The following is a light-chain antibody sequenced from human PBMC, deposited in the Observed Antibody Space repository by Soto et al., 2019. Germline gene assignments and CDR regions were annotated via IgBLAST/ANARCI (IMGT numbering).Light chain of an antibody. CDR1: PGISNY. Sequence: IQMTQSPSSLSASVGDRVTITCRASPGISNYLTWYQQKPGKVPKLLIYAASTLQSGGPSRFSGSGSGTDFTLTISSLQPEDVAAYYCQEYNSAPITFGGGTKVEIK. V-gene: IGKV1-27*01. J-gene: IGKJ4*01. CDR2: AAS. CDR3: QEYNSAPIT.